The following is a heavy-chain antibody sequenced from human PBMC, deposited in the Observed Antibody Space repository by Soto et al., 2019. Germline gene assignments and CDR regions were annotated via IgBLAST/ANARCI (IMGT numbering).Heavy chain of an antibody. CDR2: IIPILGIA. CDR1: GGTFSSYA. V-gene: IGHV1-69*04. CDR3: AMGGRRRGAIKPTTVVTPYYYYGMDV. D-gene: IGHD4-17*01. Sequence: ASVKVSCKASGGTFSSYAISWVRQAPGQGLEWMGRIIPILGIANYAQKFQGRVTITADKSTSTAYMELSSLRSEDTAVYYCAMGGRRRGAIKPTTVVTPYYYYGMDVWGQGTTVTVSS. J-gene: IGHJ6*02.